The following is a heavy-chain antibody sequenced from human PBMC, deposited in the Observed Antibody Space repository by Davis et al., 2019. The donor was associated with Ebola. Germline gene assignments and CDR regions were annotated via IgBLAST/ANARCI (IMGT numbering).Heavy chain of an antibody. V-gene: IGHV3-30*18. D-gene: IGHD3-22*01. CDR3: AKDYYDSSGYYSPFFRY. CDR2: ISSDGRNK. J-gene: IGHJ4*02. CDR1: AFTFSSYC. Sequence: GRSLRLSCAASAFTFSSYCMHWVRQAPGNVLEWVAVISSDGRNKYYAGSVKGRFTISRDNSKNTLYLQMNSLRAEDTAVYYCAKDYYDSSGYYSPFFRYWGQGTLVTVSS.